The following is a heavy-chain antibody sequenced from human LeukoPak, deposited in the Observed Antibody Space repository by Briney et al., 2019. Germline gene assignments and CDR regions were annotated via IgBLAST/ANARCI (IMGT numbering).Heavy chain of an antibody. CDR1: GVTFSSYW. J-gene: IGHJ4*02. CDR3: ARYSSTWYYFDS. V-gene: IGHV3-7*03. Sequence: GGSLRLSCVVLGVTFSSYWMSWVRQAQGKGRDGVANIRKDGSEKYYVDSVKGRFTVSRDNGENSLYLQMHSLRVEDTAVYYCARYSSTWYYFDSWGQGTLVTVSS. CDR2: IRKDGSEK. D-gene: IGHD6-13*01.